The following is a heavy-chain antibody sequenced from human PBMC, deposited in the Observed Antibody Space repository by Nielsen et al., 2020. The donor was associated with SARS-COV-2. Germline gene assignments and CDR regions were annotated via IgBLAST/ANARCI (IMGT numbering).Heavy chain of an antibody. CDR2: ISSDGREK. CDR3: ANFWD. CDR1: AFTFSNYA. V-gene: IGHV3-30*04. J-gene: IGHJ4*02. D-gene: IGHD3-3*01. Sequence: GGSPRLSCAASAFTFSNYAVHWVRQAPGKGLEWVAVISSDGREKYYADSVRGRFSISRDTSKNTVYLQMNSVRADDTGVYYCANFWDWGQGTLVTVSS.